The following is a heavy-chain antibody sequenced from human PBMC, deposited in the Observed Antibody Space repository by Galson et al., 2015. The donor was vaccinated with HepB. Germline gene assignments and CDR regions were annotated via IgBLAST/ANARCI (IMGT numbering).Heavy chain of an antibody. J-gene: IGHJ6*02. CDR2: TYFRSKWRI. D-gene: IGHD1-26*01. CDR1: GDSVTSNSAV. Sequence: CAISGDSVTSNSAVWNWIRQSPSRGLEWLGRTYFRSKWRIDYAMSVKSRITISADTSDNQFSLLLRSVTPEDTAVYYCAYCSDVWGPGTTVIVSS. V-gene: IGHV6-1*01. CDR3: AYCSDV.